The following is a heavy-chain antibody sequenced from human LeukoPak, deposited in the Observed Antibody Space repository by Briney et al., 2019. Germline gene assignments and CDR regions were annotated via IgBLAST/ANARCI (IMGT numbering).Heavy chain of an antibody. J-gene: IGHJ5*02. V-gene: IGHV4-38-2*02. CDR2: ISHTGST. CDR3: ARTYINFSNYFDP. Sequence: SETLSLTCTVSGYSISNGYNWGWVRPPPGKGLECIGSISHTGSTYYNPSLESRVTISLDTSNNQSSLELSSVTAADTAVYYCARTYINFSNYFDPWGQGSLVTVSS. D-gene: IGHD4-11*01. CDR1: GYSISNGYN.